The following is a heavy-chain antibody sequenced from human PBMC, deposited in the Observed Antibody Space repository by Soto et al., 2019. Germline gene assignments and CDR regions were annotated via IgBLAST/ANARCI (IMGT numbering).Heavy chain of an antibody. CDR2: IIPILGIA. Sequence: SVKVSCKASGGTFSSYTISWVRQAPGQGLEWMGRIIPILGIANYAQKFQGRVTITADKSTSTAYMELSSLRSEDTAVYYCASTYCGGGCYPANXYYGMDVWG. D-gene: IGHD2-21*02. CDR1: GGTFSSYT. V-gene: IGHV1-69*02. CDR3: ASTYCGGGCYPANXYYGMDV. J-gene: IGHJ6*02.